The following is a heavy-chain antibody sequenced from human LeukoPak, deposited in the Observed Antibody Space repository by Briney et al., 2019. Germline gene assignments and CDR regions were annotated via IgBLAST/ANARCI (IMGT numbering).Heavy chain of an antibody. D-gene: IGHD3-10*01. J-gene: IGHJ4*02. Sequence: SQILSLTCAGFGGSINSGDYPWSWIRQPPGKGLEWIGYIFHTWHTSYNPSLKSRVTISVDMSKHQLSLKLSSVTAADTAVYYCARGFYGSGSQFDYWGQGTLATVSS. CDR3: ARGFYGSGSQFDY. V-gene: IGHV4-30-2*01. CDR2: IFHTWHT. CDR1: GGSINSGDYP.